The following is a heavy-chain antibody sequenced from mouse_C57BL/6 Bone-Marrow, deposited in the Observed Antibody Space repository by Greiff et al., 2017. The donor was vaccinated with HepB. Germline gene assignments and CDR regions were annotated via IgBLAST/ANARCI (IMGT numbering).Heavy chain of an antibody. D-gene: IGHD1-1*01. CDR1: GFTFSSYG. Sequence: EVQRVESGGDLVKPGGSLKLSCAASGFTFSSYGMSWVRQTPDKRLEWVATISSGGSYTYYTDSVKGRFTISRDNAKNTLYLQMSSLKSEDTAMYYCAIGTVEGRWYFDVWGTGTTVTVSS. V-gene: IGHV5-6*01. J-gene: IGHJ1*03. CDR3: AIGTVEGRWYFDV. CDR2: ISSGGSYT.